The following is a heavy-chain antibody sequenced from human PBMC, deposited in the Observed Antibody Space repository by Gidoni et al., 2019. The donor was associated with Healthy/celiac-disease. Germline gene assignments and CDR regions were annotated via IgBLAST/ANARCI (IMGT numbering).Heavy chain of an antibody. V-gene: IGHV3-15*01. Sequence: EVQLVESGGGLVKPGGSLRLSCAASGFTFINAWWSWVRQAPGKGLEWVGRIKSKTDGGKTDYAAPVKGRFTISRDDSKNTLYLQMNSLKTEDTAVYYCTASTVTLYYYYYGMDVWGQGTTVTVSS. CDR2: IKSKTDGGKT. J-gene: IGHJ6*02. CDR3: TASTVTLYYYYYGMDV. D-gene: IGHD4-17*01. CDR1: GFTFINAW.